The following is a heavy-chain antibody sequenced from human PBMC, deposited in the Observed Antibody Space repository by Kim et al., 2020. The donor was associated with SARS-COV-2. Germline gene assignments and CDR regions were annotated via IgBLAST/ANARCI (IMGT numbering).Heavy chain of an antibody. V-gene: IGHV4-39*07. J-gene: IGHJ4*02. CDR3: ARDNDPI. CDR1: GGSISSSSYY. D-gene: IGHD1-1*01. CDR2: IYYSGST. Sequence: SETLSLTCTVSGGSISSSSYYWGWIRQPPEKGLEWIGSIYYSGSTYYNPSLKSRVTISVDTSKNQFSLKLSSVTAADTAVYYCARDNDPIWGQGTLVTVSS.